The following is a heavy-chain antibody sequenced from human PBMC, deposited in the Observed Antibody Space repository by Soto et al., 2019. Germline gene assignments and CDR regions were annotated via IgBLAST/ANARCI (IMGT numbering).Heavy chain of an antibody. J-gene: IGHJ4*02. CDR3: TTLGPVAGTEGSFDY. D-gene: IGHD6-19*01. CDR1: GFTFSGSA. V-gene: IGHV3-73*02. Sequence: EVQLVESGGGLVQPGGSLKLSCAASGFTFSGSAMHWVRQASGKGLEWVGRIRSKANSYATAYAASVKGRFTISRDDSKNTAYLQMNSLKTEDTAVYYCTTLGPVAGTEGSFDYWGQGTLVTVSS. CDR2: IRSKANSYAT.